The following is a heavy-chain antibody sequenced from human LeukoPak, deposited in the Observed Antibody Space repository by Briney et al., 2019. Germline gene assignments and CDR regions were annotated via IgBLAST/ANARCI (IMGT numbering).Heavy chain of an antibody. CDR2: ISGDGGNT. J-gene: IGHJ4*02. CDR3: TKDVGSGSYYYFES. Sequence: GGSLRLSCAASGFTFDDYAIHWVRQAPGKGLEWVSLISGDGGNTYYAKSMKGRFTISRDNSKNTLYLQMNSLRSEGTAFYYCTKDVGSGSYYYFESWGQGTLVTVSS. V-gene: IGHV3-43*02. D-gene: IGHD1-26*01. CDR1: GFTFDDYA.